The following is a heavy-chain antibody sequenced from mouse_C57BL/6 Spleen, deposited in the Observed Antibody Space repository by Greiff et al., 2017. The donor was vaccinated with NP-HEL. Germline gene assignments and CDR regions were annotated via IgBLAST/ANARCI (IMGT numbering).Heavy chain of an antibody. CDR2: IDPSDSET. J-gene: IGHJ2*01. Sequence: QVQLQQPGAGLVRPGSSVKLSCKASGYTFTSYWMHWVKQRPIQGLEWIGNIDPSDSETHYNQKFKDKATLTVDKSSSTAYMQLSSLTSEDSAVYYCARGDYGSSLDYWGQGTTLTVSS. CDR3: ARGDYGSSLDY. CDR1: GYTFTSYW. V-gene: IGHV1-52*01. D-gene: IGHD1-1*01.